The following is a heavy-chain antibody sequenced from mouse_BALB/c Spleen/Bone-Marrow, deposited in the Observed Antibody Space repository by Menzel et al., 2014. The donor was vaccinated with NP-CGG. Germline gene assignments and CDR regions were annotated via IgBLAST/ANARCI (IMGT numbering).Heavy chain of an antibody. CDR3: ARYGNYDAMDY. V-gene: IGHV1S81*02. CDR2: TNPSNGRT. J-gene: IGHJ4*01. CDR1: GYTFTSYW. D-gene: IGHD2-1*01. Sequence: VQLQQSGAELVKPGASVKLPCKASGYTFTSYWMHWVKQRPGQGLEWIGETNPSNGRTNYNETFKSKATLTVDKSSTTAYMQLSSLTSDDSALYYCARYGNYDAMDYWGQGTSVTVSS.